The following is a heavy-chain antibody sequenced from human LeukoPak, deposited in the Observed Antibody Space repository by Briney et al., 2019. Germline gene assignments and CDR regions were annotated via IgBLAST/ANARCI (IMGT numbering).Heavy chain of an antibody. D-gene: IGHD5-12*01. J-gene: IGHJ4*02. Sequence: PSETLSLTCAVYGVTFSGYYWSWIRQPPGKGLEWIGEINDSGSTNYNPSLKSRVTISVDTSKNQFSLKLSSVTAADTAVYYSARGGYGHILNPYYFDYWGQGTLVTVSS. CDR3: ARGGYGHILNPYYFDY. CDR1: GVTFSGYY. CDR2: INDSGST. V-gene: IGHV4-34*01.